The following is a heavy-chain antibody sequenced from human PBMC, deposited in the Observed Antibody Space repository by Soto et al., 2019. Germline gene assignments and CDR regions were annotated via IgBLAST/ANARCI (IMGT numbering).Heavy chain of an antibody. J-gene: IGHJ4*01. V-gene: IGHV5-10-1*01. D-gene: IGHD2-2*01. CDR2: IDPSDSQT. Sequence: GESLKISCKGSGYSFAGYWITWVRQKPGKGLEWMGRIDPSDSQTYYSPSFRGHVTISATKSITTLFLQMNSLRAEDTAIYYCAKDMDLFIGVVPAATGSFDFWGQGTLVTVSS. CDR3: AKDMDLFIGVVPAATGSFDF. CDR1: GYSFAGYW.